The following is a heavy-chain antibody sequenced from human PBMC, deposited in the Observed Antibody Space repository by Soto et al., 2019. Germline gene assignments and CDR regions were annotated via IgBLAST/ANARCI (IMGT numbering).Heavy chain of an antibody. V-gene: IGHV4-30-2*01. J-gene: IGHJ4*02. CDR3: ASRFVDSATGYFDR. CDR2: IYHSGST. Sequence: SSETLSLTCLVSGGSIINGNYSWTWIRQPPGKALEWIGYIYHSGSTYYNPSLRSRVTLSVDRSKNQFSLNMKSMTAADTAVYYCASRFVDSATGYFDRWGQGTLVTSPQ. CDR1: GGSIINGNYS. D-gene: IGHD5-12*01.